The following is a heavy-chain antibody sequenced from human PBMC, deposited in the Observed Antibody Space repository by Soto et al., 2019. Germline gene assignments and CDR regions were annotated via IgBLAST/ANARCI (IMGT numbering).Heavy chain of an antibody. CDR3: NGGYLWSDNYGMDV. Sequence: QLQLQESGSGLVKPSQTLSLTCAVSGGSISSGGYSWSWIRQPPGKGLEWIGYIYHSGSTYYNPSLKSRVTISVDRSKNQSALKLSSVTAADTAVYYCNGGYLWSDNYGMDVWGQGTTVTVSS. D-gene: IGHD3-3*01. J-gene: IGHJ6*02. CDR2: IYHSGST. CDR1: GGSISSGGYS. V-gene: IGHV4-30-2*01.